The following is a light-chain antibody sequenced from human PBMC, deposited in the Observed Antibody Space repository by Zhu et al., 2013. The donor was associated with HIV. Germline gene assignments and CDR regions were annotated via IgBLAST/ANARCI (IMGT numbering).Light chain of an antibody. CDR2: DAS. V-gene: IGKV3-11*01. CDR1: ETIRNNY. J-gene: IGKJ4*01. Sequence: EIVLTQSPGTLSLSPGERATLSCRTSETIRNNYLAWYQHKPGRAPSLLIYDASNRATGIPARFSGTGSGTDFTLTISSLEPEDVAVYYCQQRSNWPPFTFGGGTKVEIK. CDR3: QQRSNWPPFT.